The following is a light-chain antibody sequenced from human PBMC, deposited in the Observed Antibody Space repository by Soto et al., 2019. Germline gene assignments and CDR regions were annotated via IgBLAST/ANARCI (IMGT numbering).Light chain of an antibody. CDR2: EGS. V-gene: IGLV2-23*01. Sequence: LTQPASVSGSPGQSITISCTGTSSDVGSYNLVSWYQQHPGKAPKLMIYEGSKRPSGVSNRFSGSKSGNTASLTISGLQAEDEADYYCCSYAGSSTYYVFGTGTKVTV. CDR3: CSYAGSSTYYV. CDR1: SSDVGSYNL. J-gene: IGLJ1*01.